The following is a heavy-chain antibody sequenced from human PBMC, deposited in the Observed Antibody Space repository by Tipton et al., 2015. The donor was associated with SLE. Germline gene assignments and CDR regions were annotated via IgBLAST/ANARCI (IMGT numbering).Heavy chain of an antibody. CDR3: TRGDF. CDR2: ISYHGNT. Sequence: TLSLTCTVSGDSISRFGYYWTWIRQHPGEGLEWLGFISYHGNTYYNASLQSRLTISRDTSNNQFSLMLTSVTAADTAIYYCTRGDFWGQGILVAVSS. J-gene: IGHJ4*02. V-gene: IGHV4-31*03. CDR1: GDSISRFGYY.